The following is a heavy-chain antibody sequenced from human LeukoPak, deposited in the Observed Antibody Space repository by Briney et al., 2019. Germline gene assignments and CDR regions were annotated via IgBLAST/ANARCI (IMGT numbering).Heavy chain of an antibody. CDR2: INPNSGGT. J-gene: IGHJ4*02. Sequence: ASVKVSCKASGYTFTGYYMHWVRQAPGQGLEWMGWINPNSGGTNYAQKFQGRVTMTRDTSISTAYMELSRLRSGDTAVYYCARGCSSTSFNFDYWGQGTLVTVSS. V-gene: IGHV1-2*02. CDR3: ARGCSSTSFNFDY. CDR1: GYTFTGYY. D-gene: IGHD2-2*01.